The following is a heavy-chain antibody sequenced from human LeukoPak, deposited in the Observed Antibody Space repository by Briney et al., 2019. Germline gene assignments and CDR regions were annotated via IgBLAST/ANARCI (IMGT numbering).Heavy chain of an antibody. V-gene: IGHV3-48*04. CDR2: ISSSSSTI. Sequence: GGSLRLSCAASGFTFSSYSMNWVRQAPGKGLEWVSYISSSSSTIYYADSVKGRFTISRDNAKNSLYLQMNSLRAEDTAVYYCARETFYCSSTSCYTRAFDIWGQGTMVTVSS. J-gene: IGHJ3*02. CDR1: GFTFSSYS. D-gene: IGHD2-2*02. CDR3: ARETFYCSSTSCYTRAFDI.